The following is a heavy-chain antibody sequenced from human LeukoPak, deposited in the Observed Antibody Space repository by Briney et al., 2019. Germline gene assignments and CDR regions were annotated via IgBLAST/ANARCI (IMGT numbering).Heavy chain of an antibody. J-gene: IGHJ4*02. D-gene: IGHD6-19*01. CDR1: WFTLRWLA. Sequence: GSLGLPFGGLWFTLRWLALHRVRQAPGRGLGGVADISYDGNNKYYADSVKGRFTISRDNSKNTLYLQMNSLRAEDTAVYYCARDVGWNYFDYWGQGTLVTVSS. CDR3: ARDVGWNYFDY. V-gene: IGHV3-30*16. CDR2: ISYDGNNK.